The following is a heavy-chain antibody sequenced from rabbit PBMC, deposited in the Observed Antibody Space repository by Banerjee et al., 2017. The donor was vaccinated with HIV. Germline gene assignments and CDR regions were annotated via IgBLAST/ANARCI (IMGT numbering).Heavy chain of an antibody. V-gene: IGHV1S45*01. CDR1: GFDFSSNS. CDR3: ARDGAGYAGYGYARL. Sequence: QEQLVESGGGLVQPEGSLTLTCTASGFDFSSNSKCWVRQAPGKGLEWIACIGGGSNNTYYANWAKGRFTISKTSSTVDLKMTSLTAADTATYFCARDGAGYAGYGYARLWGPGTLVTVS. CDR2: IGGGSNNT. J-gene: IGHJ6*01. D-gene: IGHD6-1*01.